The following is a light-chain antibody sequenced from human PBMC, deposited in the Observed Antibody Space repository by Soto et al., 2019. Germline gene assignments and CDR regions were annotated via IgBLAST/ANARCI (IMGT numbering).Light chain of an antibody. CDR3: SSYAGSNKV. V-gene: IGLV2-8*01. Sequence: SLLPQPPPPSGSPGKSVTLSCPGTSSDVGGYNYVSWFQQHPGKAPKLMIYEVNKRPSGVPDRFSGSKSGNTASLTVSGLQAEDEADYYCSSYAGSNKVFGTGTKVTVL. CDR1: SSDVGGYNY. J-gene: IGLJ1*01. CDR2: EVN.